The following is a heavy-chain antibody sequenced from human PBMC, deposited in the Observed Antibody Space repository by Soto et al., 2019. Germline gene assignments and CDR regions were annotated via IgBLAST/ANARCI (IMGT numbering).Heavy chain of an antibody. CDR3: ARATVAGTNKVSRFFFDL. CDR2: TYYRSKWYN. D-gene: IGHD6-19*01. CDR1: GDSVSSNSAA. V-gene: IGHV6-1*01. Sequence: SQTLSLTCAISGDSVSSNSAAWNWIRQSPSRGLEWLGRTYYRSKWYNDYAVSVKSRITINPDTSKNQFSLQLNSVTPEDTAVYYCARATVAGTNKVSRFFFDLWGRGTLVTVSS. J-gene: IGHJ2*01.